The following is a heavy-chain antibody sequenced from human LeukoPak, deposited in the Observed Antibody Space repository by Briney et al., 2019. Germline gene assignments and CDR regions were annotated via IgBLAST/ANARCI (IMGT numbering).Heavy chain of an antibody. J-gene: IGHJ3*02. D-gene: IGHD6-13*01. CDR3: ARGVIAAAGTDDAFDI. V-gene: IGHV3-30*02. CDR2: IRYDGSNK. Sequence: GGSLRLSCAASGFTFSSYGMHWVRQSPGKGLAWVAFIRYDGSNKYYADSVKGRFTISRDNSKNTLYLQMNSLRAEDTAVYYCARGVIAAAGTDDAFDIWGQGTMVTVSS. CDR1: GFTFSSYG.